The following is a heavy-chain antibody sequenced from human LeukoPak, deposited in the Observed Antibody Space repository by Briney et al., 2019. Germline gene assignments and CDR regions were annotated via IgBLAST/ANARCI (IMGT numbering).Heavy chain of an antibody. CDR3: AKDFRIGYSAHFDY. CDR1: GFTFSTYA. Sequence: PGGSLRLSCAASGFTFSTYAMNWVRQTPGKGLEWVSVISTSGGSTYYADSVKGRFSISRDNSKNTLYLQMDSLRGEDTAVYYCAKDFRIGYSAHFDYWGQGALVTVSS. V-gene: IGHV3-23*01. D-gene: IGHD2-21*01. CDR2: ISTSGGST. J-gene: IGHJ4*02.